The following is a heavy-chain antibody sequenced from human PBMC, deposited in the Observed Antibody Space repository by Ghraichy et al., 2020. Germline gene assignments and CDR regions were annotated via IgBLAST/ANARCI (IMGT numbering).Heavy chain of an antibody. D-gene: IGHD7-27*01. CDR2: LGGSGGIP. J-gene: IGHJ4*02. CDR1: GFTFNSYA. V-gene: IGHV3-23*01. Sequence: LSLTCAASGFTFNSYAMSWVRQAPGKGLEWVSTLGGSGGIPYYADSVKGRFTISRIKSENTLYLQMHSLRAEDTAVYYCAKNQANWGIFDGWGQGTLVTVSS. CDR3: AKNQANWGIFDG.